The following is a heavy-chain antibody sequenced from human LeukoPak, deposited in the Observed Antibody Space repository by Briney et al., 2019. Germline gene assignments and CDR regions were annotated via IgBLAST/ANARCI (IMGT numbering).Heavy chain of an antibody. CDR1: GYTFTSYD. Sequence: GASVKVSFKASGYTFTSYDINWVRQATGQGLEWMGWMNPNSGNTGYAQKFQGRVTITRNTSISTAYMELSSLRSEDTAVYYCARDRYYYDSSGYYLVDYWGQGTLVTVAS. V-gene: IGHV1-8*03. CDR3: ARDRYYYDSSGYYLVDY. D-gene: IGHD3-22*01. CDR2: MNPNSGNT. J-gene: IGHJ4*02.